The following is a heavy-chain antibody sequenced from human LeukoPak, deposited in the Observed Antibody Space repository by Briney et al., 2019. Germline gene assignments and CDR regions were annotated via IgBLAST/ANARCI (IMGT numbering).Heavy chain of an antibody. J-gene: IGHJ6*04. Sequence: GGSLRLSCAASGFTFSSYAMSWVRQAPGKGLEWVSYISSSGGTIYYADSVKGRFTISRDNAKNSLYLQMNSLRAEDTAVYYCAELGITMIGGVWGKGTTVTISS. V-gene: IGHV3-48*03. D-gene: IGHD3-10*02. CDR3: AELGITMIGGV. CDR2: ISSSGGTI. CDR1: GFTFSSYA.